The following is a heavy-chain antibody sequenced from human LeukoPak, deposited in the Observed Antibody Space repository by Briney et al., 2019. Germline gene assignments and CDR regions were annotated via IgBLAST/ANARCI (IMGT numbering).Heavy chain of an antibody. CDR2: INPNSGGT. V-gene: IGHV1-2*02. D-gene: IGHD2-8*01. Sequence: ASVKVSCKASGYTFTGYYMHWVRQAPGQGLEWMGWINPNSGGTNYAQKFQGRVTMTGDTSISTAYMELSRLRSDDTAVYYCARGGVALSYYGMDVWGQGTTVTVSS. CDR3: ARGGVALSYYGMDV. J-gene: IGHJ6*02. CDR1: GYTFTGYY.